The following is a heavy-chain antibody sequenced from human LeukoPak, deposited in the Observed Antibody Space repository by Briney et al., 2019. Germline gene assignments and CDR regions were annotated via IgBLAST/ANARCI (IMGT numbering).Heavy chain of an antibody. CDR3: ARGILGLLFDP. Sequence: EGSLRLSCAASGFTFSSYAMRWVRQAPGKGLEWVAVISYDGSNKYYADSVKGRFTISRDNSKNTLYLQMNSLRAEDTAVYYCARGILGLLFDPWGQGTLVTVSS. V-gene: IGHV3-30*14. J-gene: IGHJ5*02. D-gene: IGHD3-3*02. CDR2: ISYDGSNK. CDR1: GFTFSSYA.